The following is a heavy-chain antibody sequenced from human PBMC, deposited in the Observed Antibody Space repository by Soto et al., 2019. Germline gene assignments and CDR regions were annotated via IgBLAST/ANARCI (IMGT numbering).Heavy chain of an antibody. D-gene: IGHD4-17*01. J-gene: IGHJ4*02. V-gene: IGHV3-48*01. CDR2: ISSSSTTI. Sequence: PGGSLRLSCAASGFTFSIYSMNWVRQAPGKGLEWVSYISSSSTTIHYADSVKGRFTISRDNAKNSLYLQMNSLRAEDTAVYYCARDYYGDYYFDSWGQGALVTVSS. CDR1: GFTFSIYS. CDR3: ARDYYGDYYFDS.